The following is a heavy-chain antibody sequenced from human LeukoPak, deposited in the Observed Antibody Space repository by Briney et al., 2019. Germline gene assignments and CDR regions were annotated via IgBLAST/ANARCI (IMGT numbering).Heavy chain of an antibody. CDR3: ARDRVAVAGTFDY. D-gene: IGHD6-19*01. CDR1: GFTFSSYS. V-gene: IGHV3-21*01. Sequence: GGSLRLSXAVSGFTFSSYSMNWVRQAPGKGLEWVSSISSSSSYIYYADSVKGRFTISRDNAKNSLYLQMNSLRAEDTAVYYCARDRVAVAGTFDYWGQGTLVTVSS. CDR2: ISSSSSYI. J-gene: IGHJ4*02.